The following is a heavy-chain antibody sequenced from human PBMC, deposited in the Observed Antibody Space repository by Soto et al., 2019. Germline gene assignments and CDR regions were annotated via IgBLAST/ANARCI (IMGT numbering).Heavy chain of an antibody. V-gene: IGHV3-33*01. CDR1: GFTFRDYG. CDR3: VRDDCSGGTCYGGY. CDR2: IYYDGSGS. D-gene: IGHD2-15*01. J-gene: IGHJ4*02. Sequence: QVQLVESGGGVVQPGGSLRLSCEASGFTFRDYGFHWVRQAPGKGLEWVAVIYYDGSGSDYEDSVRGRFIFSRDISTNTLYLQMNSLRAEDTAVYYYVRDDCSGGTCYGGYWGQGTLVTVSS.